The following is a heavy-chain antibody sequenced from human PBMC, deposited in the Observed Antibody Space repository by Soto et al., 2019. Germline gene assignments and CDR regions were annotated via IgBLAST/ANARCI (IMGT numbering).Heavy chain of an antibody. CDR1: GGSMRNYF. CDR2: IHYSGTT. Sequence: PSETLSLTCTVSGGSMRNYFWTWIRQPPGKGLEWIGYIHYSGTTSFFPSYNPSLRSRVTISEDTSKNQFSLKLLSVTTADTAVYFCAAGEASSRNLAPYYLDFWGQGTTVTV. CDR3: AAGEASSRNLAPYYLDF. V-gene: IGHV4-59*01. J-gene: IGHJ6*02. D-gene: IGHD6-13*01.